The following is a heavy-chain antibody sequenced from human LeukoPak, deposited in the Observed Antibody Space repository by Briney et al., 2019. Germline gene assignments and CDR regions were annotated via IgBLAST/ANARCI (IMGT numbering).Heavy chain of an antibody. Sequence: GGSLRLSCAASGFSFSNSWMTWVRQAPGKGLEWVALINQDGSTKYHVDSVKGRFTISRDNSRNSVFLQMNSLRSEDTAVYYCATRGYKLELPEDYWGQGTLVTVSS. V-gene: IGHV3-7*03. CDR1: GFSFSNSW. CDR2: INQDGSTK. CDR3: ATRGYKLELPEDY. J-gene: IGHJ4*02. D-gene: IGHD1-7*01.